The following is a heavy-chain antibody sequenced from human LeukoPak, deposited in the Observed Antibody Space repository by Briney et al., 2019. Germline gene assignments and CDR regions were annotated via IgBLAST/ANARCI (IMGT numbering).Heavy chain of an antibody. D-gene: IGHD1-1*01. Sequence: GGSLRLSCTATGFTFSGSAMHWVRQASGKGLEWVGRIRSKANSYATVYAASVKGRFTISRDDSKNTAYLQMNSLKTEDTAVYYCTSGLSVRRSNNTPVDYWGQGTLVTVSS. CDR1: GFTFSGSA. V-gene: IGHV3-73*01. J-gene: IGHJ4*02. CDR3: TSGLSVRRSNNTPVDY. CDR2: IRSKANSYAT.